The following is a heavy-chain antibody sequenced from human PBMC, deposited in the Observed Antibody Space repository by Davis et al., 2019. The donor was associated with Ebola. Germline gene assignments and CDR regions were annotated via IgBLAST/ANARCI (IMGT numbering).Heavy chain of an antibody. CDR2: IYYSGST. V-gene: IGHV4-30-4*01. D-gene: IGHD5-18*01. CDR3: ARDEDTAMGY. CDR1: GGSISSGDYY. J-gene: IGHJ4*02. Sequence: LRLSCTVSGGSISSGDYYWSWIRQPPGKGLEWIGYIYYSGSTYYNPSLKSRVTISVDTSKNQFSLKLSSVTAADTAVYYCARDEDTAMGYWGQGTLVTVSS.